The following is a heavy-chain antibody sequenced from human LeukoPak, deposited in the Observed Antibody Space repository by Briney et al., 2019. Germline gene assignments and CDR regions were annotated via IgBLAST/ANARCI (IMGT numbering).Heavy chain of an antibody. CDR3: ANSQGYGDYVDAFDI. CDR2: IRYDGSNK. Sequence: GGSLRLSCAASGFTFSSYGMHWVRQAPGKGLEWVAFIRYDGSNKYYADSVKGRFTISRGNSKNTLYLQMNSLRAEDTAVYYCANSQGYGDYVDAFDIWGQGTMVTVSS. D-gene: IGHD4-17*01. CDR1: GFTFSSYG. J-gene: IGHJ3*02. V-gene: IGHV3-30*02.